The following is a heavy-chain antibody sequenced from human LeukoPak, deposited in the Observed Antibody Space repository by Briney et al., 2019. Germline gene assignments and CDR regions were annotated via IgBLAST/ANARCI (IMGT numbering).Heavy chain of an antibody. D-gene: IGHD4-17*01. CDR2: IYYSGST. CDR1: GGSFSGYY. CDR3: ARAATVTSPLYYYYGMDV. Sequence: PSETLSLTCAVYGGSFSGYYWSWIRQPPGKGLEWIGYIYYSGSTNYNPSLKSRVTISVDTSKNQFSLKLSSVTAADTAVYYCARAATVTSPLYYYYGMDVWGQGTTVTVSS. J-gene: IGHJ6*02. V-gene: IGHV4-59*01.